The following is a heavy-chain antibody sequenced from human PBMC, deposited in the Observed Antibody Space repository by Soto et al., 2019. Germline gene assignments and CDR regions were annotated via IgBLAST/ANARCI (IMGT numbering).Heavy chain of an antibody. D-gene: IGHD2-21*01. CDR3: ATGDAWAYLLAY. CDR1: GDSISSGGYY. J-gene: IGHJ4*02. Sequence: SETLSLTCTVSGDSISSGGYYWSWIRHHPETGLEWIGYIYYSGSTYYNPSLKSRIDISLDTSKNQFSLSLGSVTAADTAVYYCATGDAWAYLLAYLGPGILVTVSS. CDR2: IYYSGST. V-gene: IGHV4-31*03.